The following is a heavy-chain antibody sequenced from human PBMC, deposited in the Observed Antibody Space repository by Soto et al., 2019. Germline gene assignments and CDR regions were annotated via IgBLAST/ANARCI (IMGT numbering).Heavy chain of an antibody. V-gene: IGHV3-30*18. Sequence: QVQLVESGGGVVQPGRSLRLSCAASGFTFSTYGMHWVRQAPGKGLEWVAVISYDGSNKLYGDSVKGRFTISRDNSKSTLELQMNSLRPEDTAVYYCAKDQAPSHAYGGNSGLFWGPGTLVTVSS. CDR1: GFTFSTYG. J-gene: IGHJ4*02. CDR2: ISYDGSNK. CDR3: AKDQAPSHAYGGNSGLF. D-gene: IGHD4-17*01.